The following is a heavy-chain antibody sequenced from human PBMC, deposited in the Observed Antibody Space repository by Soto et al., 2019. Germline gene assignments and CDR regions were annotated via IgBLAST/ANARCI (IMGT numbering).Heavy chain of an antibody. D-gene: IGHD5-12*01. J-gene: IGHJ1*01. CDR2: ISSSGSTI. CDR3: ARDRGDGYLSRAEYFQH. V-gene: IGHV3-48*03. Sequence: PGGSLRLSCAASGFTFSSYEMNWVRQAPGKGLEWVSYISSSGSTIYYADSVKGRFTISRDNAKNSLYLQMNSLRAEDTAVYYCARDRGDGYLSRAEYFQHWGQGTLVTVSS. CDR1: GFTFSSYE.